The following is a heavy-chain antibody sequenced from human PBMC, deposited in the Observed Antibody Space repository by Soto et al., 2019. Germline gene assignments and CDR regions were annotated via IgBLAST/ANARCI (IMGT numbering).Heavy chain of an antibody. D-gene: IGHD2-15*01. V-gene: IGHV3-21*01. J-gene: IGHJ4*02. CDR1: GFTFSSYG. CDR2: ISSSSSYI. Sequence: VQLVESGGGVVQPGRSLRLSCAASGFTFSSYGMHWVRQAPGKGLEWVSSISSSSSYIYYADSVKGRFTISRDNAKNSLYLQMNSLRAEDTAVYYCARGVEVVAATFDYWGQGTLVTVSS. CDR3: ARGVEVVAATFDY.